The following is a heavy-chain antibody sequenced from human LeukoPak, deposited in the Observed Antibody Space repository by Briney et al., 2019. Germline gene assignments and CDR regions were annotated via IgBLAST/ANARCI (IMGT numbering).Heavy chain of an antibody. V-gene: IGHV1-69*06. CDR1: GGTFSSYA. D-gene: IGHD3-10*01. J-gene: IGHJ5*02. Sequence: VASVKVSCKASGGTFSSYAISWVRQAPGQGLEWMGGIIPIFGTANYAQKFQGRVTITADKSTSTAYMELSSLRSEDTAVYYCARMDGSRSRNWFDPWGQGTLVTVSS. CDR3: ARMDGSRSRNWFDP. CDR2: IIPIFGTA.